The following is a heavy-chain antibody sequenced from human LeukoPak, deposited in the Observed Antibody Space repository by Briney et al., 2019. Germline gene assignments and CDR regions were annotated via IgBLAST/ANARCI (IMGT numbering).Heavy chain of an antibody. D-gene: IGHD4-23*01. V-gene: IGHV5-51*01. CDR1: GSSFTSYW. Sequence: GASLKISCKGSGSSFTSYWIGWVRQMPGKGLEWMGIIYPGDSDTRYSPSFQGQVTISADKSISTAYLQWSSLKASDTAMYYCARTDYGGNTYYYYYGMDVWGQGTTVTVSS. CDR3: ARTDYGGNTYYYYYGMDV. J-gene: IGHJ6*02. CDR2: IYPGDSDT.